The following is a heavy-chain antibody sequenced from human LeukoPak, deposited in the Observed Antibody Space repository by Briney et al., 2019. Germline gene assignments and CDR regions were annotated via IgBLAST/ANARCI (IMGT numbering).Heavy chain of an antibody. Sequence: GGSPRLSCAASGFTLSAYAMHWVRQAPGKGLEWVALISYDGSNKYYADFVKGRFTISRDSSKNTLYLQVNSLSAEDTAVYYCAKEGLGSSWYPNYFDYWGQGTLVTVSS. D-gene: IGHD6-13*01. J-gene: IGHJ4*02. CDR2: ISYDGSNK. CDR1: GFTLSAYA. CDR3: AKEGLGSSWYPNYFDY. V-gene: IGHV3-30*18.